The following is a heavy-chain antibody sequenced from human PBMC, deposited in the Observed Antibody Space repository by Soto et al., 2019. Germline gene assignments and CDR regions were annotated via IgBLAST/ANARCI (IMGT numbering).Heavy chain of an antibody. CDR1: GGSISSGDYY. V-gene: IGHV4-30-4*01. J-gene: IGHJ6*02. CDR2: IYYSGST. D-gene: IGHD3-10*01. Sequence: PSETLSLTCTVSGGSISSGDYYWSWIRQPPGKGLEWIGYIYYSGSTYHNPSLKSRVTISVDTSKNQFSLKLSSVTAADTAEYYCAREPVTMVRGVIIYYYGMDVWGQGTTVTVSS. CDR3: AREPVTMVRGVIIYYYGMDV.